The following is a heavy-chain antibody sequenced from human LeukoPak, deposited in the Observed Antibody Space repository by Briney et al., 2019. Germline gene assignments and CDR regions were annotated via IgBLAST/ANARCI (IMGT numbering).Heavy chain of an antibody. V-gene: IGHV3-48*03. CDR3: ARDQVGASPRFDY. D-gene: IGHD1-26*01. CDR2: ISSSGSTI. Sequence: GGSLRLSXAASGFTFSSYEMNWVRQAPGKGLEWVSYISSSGSTIYYADSVKGRFTISRDNAKNSLYLQMNSLRAEDTAVYYCARDQVGASPRFDYWGQGTLVTVSS. J-gene: IGHJ4*02. CDR1: GFTFSSYE.